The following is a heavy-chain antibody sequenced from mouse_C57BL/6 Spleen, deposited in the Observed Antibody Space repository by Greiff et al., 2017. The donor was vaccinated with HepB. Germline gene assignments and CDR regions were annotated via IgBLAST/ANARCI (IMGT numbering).Heavy chain of an antibody. V-gene: IGHV3-6*01. J-gene: IGHJ1*03. CDR3: ARGGTAVVATDWYFDV. CDR1: GYSITSGYY. CDR2: ISYDGSN. Sequence: VQLKESGPGLVKPSQSLSLTCSVTGYSITSGYYWNWIRQFPGNKLEWMGYISYDGSNNYNPSLKNRISITRDTSKNRFFLKLNSVTTEDTATYYCARGGTAVVATDWYFDVWGTGTTVTVSS. D-gene: IGHD1-1*01.